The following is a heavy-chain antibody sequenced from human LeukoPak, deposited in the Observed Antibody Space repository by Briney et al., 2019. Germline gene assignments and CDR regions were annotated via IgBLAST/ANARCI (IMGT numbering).Heavy chain of an antibody. Sequence: SETLSLTCTVSGGSISSGGYYWSWIRQHPGKGLEWIGYIYYSGSTYYNPSLKSRVTISVDTSKNQISLKLSSVTAADTAVYYCAREYYDSSGYLTNWGQGTLVTVSS. V-gene: IGHV4-31*03. CDR1: GGSISSGGYY. D-gene: IGHD3-22*01. CDR2: IYYSGST. CDR3: AREYYDSSGYLTN. J-gene: IGHJ4*02.